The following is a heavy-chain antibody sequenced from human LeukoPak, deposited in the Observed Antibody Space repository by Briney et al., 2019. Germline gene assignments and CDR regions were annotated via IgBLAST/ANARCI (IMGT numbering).Heavy chain of an antibody. J-gene: IGHJ4*02. CDR2: ISWNSGSI. V-gene: IGHV3-9*01. Sequence: GRSLRLSCAASGFTFDDYAMHWVRQAPGKGLEWVSGISWNSGSIGYADSVKGRFTISRDNSKNTLYLQMNSLRAEDTAVYYCAKAPRGEWELPRNYWGQGTLVTVSS. D-gene: IGHD1-26*01. CDR3: AKAPRGEWELPRNY. CDR1: GFTFDDYA.